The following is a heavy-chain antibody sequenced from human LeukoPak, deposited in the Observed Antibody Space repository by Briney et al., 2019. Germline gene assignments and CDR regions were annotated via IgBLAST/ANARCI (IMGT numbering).Heavy chain of an antibody. Sequence: GGSLRLSRAASVFTFSSYGMHWVRQAPGKGVEWVAFIRYDGSNKYYADSVKGRFTISREKSKNTLYLQKNSLRAEDTAVYYCARGYSSGWRISTRPLDYWGQGTLVTVSS. CDR2: IRYDGSNK. CDR1: VFTFSSYG. CDR3: ARGYSSGWRISTRPLDY. J-gene: IGHJ4*02. V-gene: IGHV3-30*02. D-gene: IGHD6-19*01.